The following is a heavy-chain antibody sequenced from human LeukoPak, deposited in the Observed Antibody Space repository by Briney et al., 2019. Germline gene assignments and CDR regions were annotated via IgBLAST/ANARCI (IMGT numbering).Heavy chain of an antibody. Sequence: GGSLRLSCAASGFTFSSYAMHWVRQAPGKGLEWVAVISYDGSNKYCADSVKGRFTISRDNSKNTLYLQMNSLRAEDTAVYYCARGPHYDTQSMDVWGQGTTVTVSS. D-gene: IGHD3-22*01. J-gene: IGHJ6*02. CDR1: GFTFSSYA. CDR3: ARGPHYDTQSMDV. V-gene: IGHV3-30-3*01. CDR2: ISYDGSNK.